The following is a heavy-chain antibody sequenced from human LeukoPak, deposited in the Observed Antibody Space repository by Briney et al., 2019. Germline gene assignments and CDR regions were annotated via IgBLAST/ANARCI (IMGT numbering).Heavy chain of an antibody. Sequence: ASVKVSCKASGYTFTGYYMHWVRQAPGQGLEWMGWINPDSGGTNYAQKFQGRVTMTRDTSITTAYMELSRLTSDDTAVYYCARDRIFADAFDIWGQGTMVTVS. CDR3: ARDRIFADAFDI. CDR1: GYTFTGYY. V-gene: IGHV1-2*02. D-gene: IGHD3-3*02. CDR2: INPDSGGT. J-gene: IGHJ3*02.